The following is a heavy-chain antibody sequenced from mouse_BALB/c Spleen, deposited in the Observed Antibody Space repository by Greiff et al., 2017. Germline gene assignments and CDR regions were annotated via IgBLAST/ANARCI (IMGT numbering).Heavy chain of an antibody. CDR2: ISNLAYSI. D-gene: IGHD3-1*01. CDR3: ARNSGAYYFDY. V-gene: IGHV5-15*02. J-gene: IGHJ2*01. Sequence: EVQLVESGGGLVQPGGSRKLSCAASGFTFSDYGMAWVRQAPGKGPEWVAFISNLAYSIYYADTVTGRFTISRENAKNTLYLEMSSLRSEDTAMYYCARNSGAYYFDYWGQGTTLTVSS. CDR1: GFTFSDYG.